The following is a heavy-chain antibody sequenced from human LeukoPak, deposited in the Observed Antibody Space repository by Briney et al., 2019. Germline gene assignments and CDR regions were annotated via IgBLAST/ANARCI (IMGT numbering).Heavy chain of an antibody. J-gene: IGHJ4*02. CDR3: ARAASSGLDY. D-gene: IGHD6-19*01. CDR2: VYNSGTT. V-gene: IGHV4-4*07. Sequence: SETLSLTCTVSGDSISSYYWNWIRQPAGKGLEWIGRVYNSGTTNYNPSLKSRVAMSVDTSKNHFSLKLTSVTAADTAVYYCARAASSGLDYWGQGTLVTVSS. CDR1: GDSISSYY.